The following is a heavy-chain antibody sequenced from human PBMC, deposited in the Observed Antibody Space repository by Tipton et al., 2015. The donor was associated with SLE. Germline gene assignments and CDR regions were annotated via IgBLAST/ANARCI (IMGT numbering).Heavy chain of an antibody. Sequence: TLSLTCNVSGASISSSDYSWGWMRQPPGEGLEWIGTIYYNGGTHSNPSLKSRVSISVDTSKNQLSLKLISVTAADTAVYFCAKGIKTWYSDTWGPGALVTVSS. V-gene: IGHV4-39*02. CDR2: IYYNGGT. J-gene: IGHJ5*02. D-gene: IGHD2-15*01. CDR3: AKGIKTWYSDT. CDR1: GASISSSDYS.